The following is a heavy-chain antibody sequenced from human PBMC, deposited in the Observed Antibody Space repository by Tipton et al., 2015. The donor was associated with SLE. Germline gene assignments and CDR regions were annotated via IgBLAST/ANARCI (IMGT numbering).Heavy chain of an antibody. CDR1: GGSISSHY. V-gene: IGHV4-59*11. J-gene: IGHJ6*02. Sequence: TLSLTCTVSGGSISSHYWSWIRQPPGKGLEWIGYIYYSGSTNYNPSLKSRGTISVDTSKNQFSLKLSSVTAADTAVYYCARGPGAAAILSYYYFYGMDVWGQGTTVTVSS. CDR2: IYYSGST. CDR3: ARGPGAAAILSYYYFYGMDV. D-gene: IGHD6-13*01.